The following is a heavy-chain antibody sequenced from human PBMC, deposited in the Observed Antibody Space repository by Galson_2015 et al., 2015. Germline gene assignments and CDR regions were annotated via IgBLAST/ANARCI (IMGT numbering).Heavy chain of an antibody. CDR3: ARSLGHSNVPCFDL. V-gene: IGHV5-51*01. CDR1: GYSFSPFW. Sequence: QSGAEVKKPGESLKISCKGSGYSFSPFWIAWVRQMPGKGLEWMGIIYPDDSDSRYSPSFQGQVTISVDKSISTAYLQWNSLKASDAAMYYCARSLGHSNVPCFDLWGQGTLVTVSS. D-gene: IGHD2/OR15-2a*01. CDR2: IYPDDSDS. J-gene: IGHJ4*02.